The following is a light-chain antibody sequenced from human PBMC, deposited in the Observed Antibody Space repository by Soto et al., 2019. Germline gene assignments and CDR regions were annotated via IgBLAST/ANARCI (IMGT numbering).Light chain of an antibody. CDR3: QQYNEWPRT. Sequence: EIVMTQSPATQSVSPGERATLSCRASQSVSRNLAWYQQKPGQAPRLLIYGASPRASTIPDRFSGSGSGTEFTLTISSLQSEDFAVYYCQQYNEWPRTFGQGTRVEFK. J-gene: IGKJ1*01. CDR2: GAS. CDR1: QSVSRN. V-gene: IGKV3-15*01.